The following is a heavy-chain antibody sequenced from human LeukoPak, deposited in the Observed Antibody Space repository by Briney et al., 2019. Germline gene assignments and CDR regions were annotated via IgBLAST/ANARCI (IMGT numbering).Heavy chain of an antibody. CDR1: GGSFIGYY. CDR2: INHSGST. V-gene: IGHV4-34*01. D-gene: IGHD2-15*01. CDR3: ARPGGGPIR. Sequence: SETLSLTCAVYGGSFIGYYWSWIRQPPGKGLEWIGEINHSGSTNYNPSLKSRVTISVDTSKNQFSLKLTSVTAADTGIYYCARPGGGPIRWGQGTLVTVSS. J-gene: IGHJ4*02.